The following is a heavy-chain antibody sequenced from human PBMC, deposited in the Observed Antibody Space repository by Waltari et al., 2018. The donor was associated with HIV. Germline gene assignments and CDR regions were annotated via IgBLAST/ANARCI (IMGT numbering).Heavy chain of an antibody. CDR1: RFTFNSSW. Sequence: EVQLVESGGGLVQPGGSLRLSCAASRFTFNSSWMTWVRQAPGKGLEWVANIKQDGSDKYYVDSVKGRFTISRDNAKNSLYLQMNSLRAEDTAVYYCARDWITSGRLDTFDIWGQGTMVTVSS. D-gene: IGHD6-19*01. V-gene: IGHV3-7*01. J-gene: IGHJ3*02. CDR2: IKQDGSDK. CDR3: ARDWITSGRLDTFDI.